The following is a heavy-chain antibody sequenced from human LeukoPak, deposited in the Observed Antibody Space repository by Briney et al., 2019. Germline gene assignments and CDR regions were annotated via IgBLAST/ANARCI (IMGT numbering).Heavy chain of an antibody. Sequence: GASVKVSCKASGGTFSSYAISWVRQAPGQGLEWMGIINPSGGSTGYAQKFQGRVTMTRDTSTSTVYMELSSLRSEDTAVYYCARIPYCSSTSCRDYWGQGTLVTVSS. J-gene: IGHJ4*02. CDR1: GGTFSSYA. CDR3: ARIPYCSSTSCRDY. D-gene: IGHD2-2*01. CDR2: INPSGGST. V-gene: IGHV1-46*01.